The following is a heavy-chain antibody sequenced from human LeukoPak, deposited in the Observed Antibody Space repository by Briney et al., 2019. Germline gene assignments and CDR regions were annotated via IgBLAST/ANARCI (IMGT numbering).Heavy chain of an antibody. D-gene: IGHD5-24*01. CDR1: GLTVSSTY. CDR2: FYSGGAT. J-gene: IGHJ4*02. CDR3: AACGDGYNYFDY. Sequence: GGSLRLSCAASGLTVSSTYMSWVRQAPGKGLEWVSVFYSGGATYYADSVRGRFTISRDNSKNSLNLQMDSLRAEDTAVYYCAACGDGYNYFDYWGQGILVTVSS. V-gene: IGHV3-66*01.